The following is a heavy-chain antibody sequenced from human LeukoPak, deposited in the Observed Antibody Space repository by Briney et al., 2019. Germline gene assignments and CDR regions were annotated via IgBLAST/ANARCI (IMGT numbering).Heavy chain of an antibody. CDR2: IIPIFGTA. V-gene: IGHV1-69*01. D-gene: IGHD3-10*01. CDR3: ARDVLTGPDYYYYGMDV. CDR1: GGTFSSYA. J-gene: IGHJ6*02. Sequence: SVKVSCKASGGTFSSYAISWVRQAPGQGLEWTGGIIPIFGTANYAQKFQGRVTITADESTSTAYMELSSLRSEDTAVYYCARDVLTGPDYYYYGMDVWGQGTTVTVSS.